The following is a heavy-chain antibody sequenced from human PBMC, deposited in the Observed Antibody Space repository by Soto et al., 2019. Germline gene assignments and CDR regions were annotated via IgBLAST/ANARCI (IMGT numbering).Heavy chain of an antibody. CDR1: GGSISSGGYY. CDR3: ARDRRVRGPHYYYYGMDV. Sequence: QVQLQESGPGLVKPSQTLSLTCTVSGGSISSGGYYWSWIRQHPGKGLEWIGYIYYSGSTYYNPSLKSRVTISVDTSKNQFSRKLSSVTAADKAVYSCARDRRVRGPHYYYYGMDVWGQGTTVTVSS. D-gene: IGHD3-10*01. CDR2: IYYSGST. V-gene: IGHV4-31*03. J-gene: IGHJ6*02.